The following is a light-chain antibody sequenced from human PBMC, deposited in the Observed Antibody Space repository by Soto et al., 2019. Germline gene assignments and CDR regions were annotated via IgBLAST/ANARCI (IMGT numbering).Light chain of an antibody. CDR1: STVFVSYNG. CDR2: RAS. J-gene: IGLJ1*01. V-gene: IGLV2-18*01. Sequence: QSVLTQPPSVSVSPGQSVTISCTGTSTVFVSYNGVYWYQQPPGKDPKLIIYRASNRPSGVHDRFSGAKSGNTAYLTISGRKAADEVDYYCSLYTSENTYVFGTGTKVTVL. CDR3: SLYTSENTYV.